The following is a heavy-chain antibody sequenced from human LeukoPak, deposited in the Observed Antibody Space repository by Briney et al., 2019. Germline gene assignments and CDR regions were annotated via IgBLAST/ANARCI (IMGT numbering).Heavy chain of an antibody. V-gene: IGHV4-59*01. J-gene: IGHJ6*02. CDR1: GGSISSYY. CDR3: ARERLGYSYGRNYGMDV. D-gene: IGHD5-18*01. Sequence: SETLSLTCTVSGGSISSYYWSWIRQPPGKGLEWIGYIYYSGSTNYNPSLKSQVTISVDTSKNQFSLKLSSVTAADTAVYYCARERLGYSYGRNYGMDVWGQGTTVTVSS. CDR2: IYYSGST.